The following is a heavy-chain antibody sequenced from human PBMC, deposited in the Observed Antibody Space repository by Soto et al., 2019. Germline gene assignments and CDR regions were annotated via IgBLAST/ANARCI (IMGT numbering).Heavy chain of an antibody. Sequence: ASVKVSCKASGYTFTSYDINWVRQATGQGLEWMGWMNPNSGNTGYAQKFQGRVTMTRDTSISTAYMELSSLRSEDTAVYYCARGLFWLRDQYYMAVWGKGTTVTVSS. D-gene: IGHD3-3*01. V-gene: IGHV1-8*01. CDR3: ARGLFWLRDQYYMAV. CDR1: GYTFTSYD. CDR2: MNPNSGNT. J-gene: IGHJ6*03.